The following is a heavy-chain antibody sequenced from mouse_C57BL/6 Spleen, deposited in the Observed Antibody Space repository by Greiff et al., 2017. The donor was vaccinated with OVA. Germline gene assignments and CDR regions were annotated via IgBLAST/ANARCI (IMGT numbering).Heavy chain of an antibody. CDR2: IYPGDGDT. CDR3: ARWGAYGLDY. V-gene: IGHV1-80*01. D-gene: IGHD6-5*01. CDR1: GYAFSRYW. J-gene: IGHJ2*01. Sequence: QVQLQQSGAELVKPGASVTISCKASGYAFSRYWMNWVKQRPGKGLAWIGQIYPGDGDTNYNGTFKGKATLTADKSSSTAYMPLSSLTSEDSAVYFCARWGAYGLDYWGQGTTLTVSS.